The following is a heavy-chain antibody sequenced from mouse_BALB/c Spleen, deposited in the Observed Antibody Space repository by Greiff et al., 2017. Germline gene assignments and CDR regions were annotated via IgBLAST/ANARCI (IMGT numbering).Heavy chain of an antibody. Sequence: VQLKESGAELVKPGASVKLSCTASGFNIKDTYMHWVKQRPEQGLEWIGRIDPANGNTKYDPKFQGKATITADTSSNTAYLQLSSLTSEDTAVYYCARSRRGYYFDDWGQGTTLTVSS. CDR2: IDPANGNT. J-gene: IGHJ2*01. CDR1: GFNIKDTY. D-gene: IGHD1-2*01. V-gene: IGHV14-3*02. CDR3: ARSRRGYYFDD.